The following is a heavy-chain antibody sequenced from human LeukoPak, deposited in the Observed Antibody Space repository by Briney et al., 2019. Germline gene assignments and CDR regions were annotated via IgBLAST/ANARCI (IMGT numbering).Heavy chain of an antibody. CDR1: GGSISSSSYS. CDR3: ARQGSGRSSDY. CDR2: IYYSGST. Sequence: PSETLSLTCTVSGGSISSSSYSWGWLRQPPGKGLEWIGSIYYSGSTFYNPSLKSRVTISVDTSKNQFSLKLSSVTAADTAVYYCARQGSGRSSDYWGQGTLVTVSS. V-gene: IGHV4-39*01. D-gene: IGHD1-26*01. J-gene: IGHJ4*02.